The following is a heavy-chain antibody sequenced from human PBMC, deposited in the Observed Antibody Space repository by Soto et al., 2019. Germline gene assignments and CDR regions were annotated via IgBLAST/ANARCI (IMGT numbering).Heavy chain of an antibody. CDR1: GYSFTRYW. J-gene: IGHJ3*02. CDR3: ARLQWAAGGSAPLDDAFDI. V-gene: IGHV5-10-1*01. Sequence: GESLTISCTCAGYSFTRYWITWVRQMPGKGLEWMGRIDPTDSNTNYSPSFQGHVTISADKSISTAFLKWSSLKASDTAMYYCARLQWAAGGSAPLDDAFDIWGQGTMVTVSS. CDR2: IDPTDSNT. D-gene: IGHD2-15*01.